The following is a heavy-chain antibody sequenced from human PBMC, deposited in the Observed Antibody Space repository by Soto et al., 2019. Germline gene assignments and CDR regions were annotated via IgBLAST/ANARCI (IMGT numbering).Heavy chain of an antibody. CDR3: ARDRRGNWKIPGVYYYYYGMDV. D-gene: IGHD1-20*01. Sequence: ASVKVSCKASGYTFTSYGISWVRQAPGQGLEWMGWISAYNGNTNYAQKLQGRVTMTTDTSTSTAYMERRSLRSDDTAVYFCARDRRGNWKIPGVYYYYYGMDVWGQGTTVTGSS. J-gene: IGHJ6*02. CDR1: GYTFTSYG. V-gene: IGHV1-18*04. CDR2: ISAYNGNT.